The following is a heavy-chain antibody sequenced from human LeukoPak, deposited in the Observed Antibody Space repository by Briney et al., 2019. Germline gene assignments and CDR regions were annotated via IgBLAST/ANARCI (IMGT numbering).Heavy chain of an antibody. CDR2: IYYSGST. D-gene: IGHD4-17*01. CDR1: GGSISSSSYY. J-gene: IGHJ4*02. V-gene: IGHV4-39*07. CDR3: ARATVTTDY. Sequence: PSETLSLTCTVSGGSISSSSYYWGWIRQPPGKGLEWIGSIYYSGSTYYNPSLKSRVTISVDTSKNQFSLKLSSVTAADTAVYYCARATVTTDYWGQGTLVTVSS.